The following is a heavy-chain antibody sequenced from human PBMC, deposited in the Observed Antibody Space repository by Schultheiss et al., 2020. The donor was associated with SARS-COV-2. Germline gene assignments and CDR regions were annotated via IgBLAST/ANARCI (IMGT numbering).Heavy chain of an antibody. CDR1: GGSFSGYY. CDR3: ARGCYDFWGGYGSYYFDS. V-gene: IGHV4-34*01. Sequence: SETLSLTCAIYGGSFSGYYWSWIRQPPGKGLEWIGEINQSVGTSYNPSLKSRVTISVDTSKNQFSLKLSSVTAADTAVYFCARGCYDFWGGYGSYYFDSWGQGTLVTVSS. J-gene: IGHJ4*02. D-gene: IGHD3-3*01. CDR2: INQSVGT.